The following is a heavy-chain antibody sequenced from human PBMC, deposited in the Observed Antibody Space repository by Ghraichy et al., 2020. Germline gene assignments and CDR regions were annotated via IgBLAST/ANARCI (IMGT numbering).Heavy chain of an antibody. CDR1: GLMFSTNT. V-gene: IGHV3-21*01. CDR2: ISSSTRYI. Sequence: GDSLNISCVASGLMFSTNTMNWVRQAPGKGLEWVSYISSSTRYIYYADSVKGRFTISRDNAQNSLYLQMNSLRAEDTAVYYCSRGGGAGTPVLYHMDVWGLGTTVTVSS. J-gene: IGHJ6*02. CDR3: SRGGGAGTPVLYHMDV. D-gene: IGHD6-19*01.